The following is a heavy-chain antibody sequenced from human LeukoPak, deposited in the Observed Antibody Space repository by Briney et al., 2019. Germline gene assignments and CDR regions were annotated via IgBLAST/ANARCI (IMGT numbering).Heavy chain of an antibody. V-gene: IGHV4-59*08. Sequence: SETLSLTCTVSGGSISSYYWSWIRQPPGKGLGWIGYIYYSGSTNYNPSLKSRVTISVDTSKNQFSLKLSSVTAADTAVYYCARSSGYYHAPDWYFDLWGRGTLVTVSS. J-gene: IGHJ2*01. CDR2: IYYSGST. CDR3: ARSSGYYHAPDWYFDL. CDR1: GGSISSYY. D-gene: IGHD3-22*01.